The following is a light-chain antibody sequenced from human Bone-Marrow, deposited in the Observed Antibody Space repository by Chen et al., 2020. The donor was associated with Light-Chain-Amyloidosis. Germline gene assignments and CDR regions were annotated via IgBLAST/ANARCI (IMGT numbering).Light chain of an antibody. Sequence: DIQMTQSPSSVSASIGDRVTITCRASQDVASGVAWYQQKPGRAPKLLMYATSVLQSGVSLRFSGSESGTDFSLTITSLQPEDLAVYYCQQASTYPPWTFGQGTKVEIK. CDR1: QDVASG. CDR3: QQASTYPPWT. V-gene: IGKV1-12*01. CDR2: ATS. J-gene: IGKJ1*01.